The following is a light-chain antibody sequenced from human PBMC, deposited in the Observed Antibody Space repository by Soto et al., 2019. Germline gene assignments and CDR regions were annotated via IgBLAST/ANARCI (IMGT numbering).Light chain of an antibody. J-gene: IGLJ1*01. CDR2: DVS. V-gene: IGLV2-11*01. Sequence: QSALTQPRSVSGSPGQSVTISCTGTSSDVGAYNYVPWYQRHAGKGPKLIIHDVSARPSGVPDRFSASKSGNTASLTISGLQTEDEADYYCSSYAGNYVYVLGSGTKV. CDR3: SSYAGNYVYV. CDR1: SSDVGAYNY.